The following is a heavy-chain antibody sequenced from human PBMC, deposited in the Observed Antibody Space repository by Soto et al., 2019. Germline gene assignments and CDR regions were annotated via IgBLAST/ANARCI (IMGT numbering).Heavy chain of an antibody. CDR1: GFTFSGSA. D-gene: IGHD5-12*01. V-gene: IGHV3-73*01. J-gene: IGHJ5*02. Sequence: GGSLRLSCAASGFTFSGSAMHWVRQASGKGLEWVGRIRSKANSYATAYAASVKGRFTISRDDSKNTAYLQMNSLKTEDTAVYYCTRLDTIWGSYNWFDPWGQGTLVTVSS. CDR2: IRSKANSYAT. CDR3: TRLDTIWGSYNWFDP.